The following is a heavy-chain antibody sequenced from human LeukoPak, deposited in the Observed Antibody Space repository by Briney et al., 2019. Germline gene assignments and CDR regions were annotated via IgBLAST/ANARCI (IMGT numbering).Heavy chain of an antibody. J-gene: IGHJ6*03. CDR2: ISGSGGST. CDR1: GFTFSSYA. V-gene: IGHV3-23*01. Sequence: GGSLRLSCAASGFTFSSYAMSWVRQAPGKGLEWVSAISGSGGSTYYADSVKGRFTISRDNSKNTLYLQMNSLRAEDTAVYYCAKGVGNYYYYYYMDVWGKGTTVTVSS. CDR3: AKGVGNYYYYYYMDV. D-gene: IGHD7-27*01.